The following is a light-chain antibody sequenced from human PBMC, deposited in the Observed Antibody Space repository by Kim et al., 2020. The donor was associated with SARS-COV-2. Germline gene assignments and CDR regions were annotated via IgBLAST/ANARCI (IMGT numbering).Light chain of an antibody. V-gene: IGKV1-39*01. Sequence: ASVGDRVTISCRTSQSISSHVNWYHQKPGRAPKLLIYAASTLQGGVPSRFSGSGSETDFTLTISSLQPEDFATYFCQQSYITPFTFGPGTKVDIK. J-gene: IGKJ3*01. CDR3: QQSYITPFT. CDR2: AAS. CDR1: QSISSH.